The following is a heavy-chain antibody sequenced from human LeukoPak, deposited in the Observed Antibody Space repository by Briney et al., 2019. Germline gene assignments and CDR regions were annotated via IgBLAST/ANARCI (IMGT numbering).Heavy chain of an antibody. J-gene: IGHJ6*03. V-gene: IGHV3-48*04. CDR2: ISSSSFKI. D-gene: IGHD6-13*01. Sequence: GGSLRLSCAASAFTFVRYAMNWVRQAPGKGLEWVSYISSSSFKIGYADSVKGRFTISRDNSKNSLYLQMDSLRVEDTAVYYCVRDPSYGSSWYYYMDGWGKGTTVTVSS. CDR3: VRDPSYGSSWYYYMDG. CDR1: AFTFVRYA.